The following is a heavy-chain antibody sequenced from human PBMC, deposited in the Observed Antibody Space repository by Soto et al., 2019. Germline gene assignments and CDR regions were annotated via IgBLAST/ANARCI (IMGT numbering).Heavy chain of an antibody. J-gene: IGHJ4*02. CDR3: ARIYDSSGYYPGRPLFDY. D-gene: IGHD3-22*01. V-gene: IGHV1-69*06. Sequence: SVKVSCKASGGTFSSYAISWVRQAPGQGLEWMGGIIPIFGTANYAQKFQGRVTMTADKSTSTAHMKLSSLIAEDTAVYYCARIYDSSGYYPGRPLFDYWGKGNMVTVSS. CDR1: GGTFSSYA. CDR2: IIPIFGTA.